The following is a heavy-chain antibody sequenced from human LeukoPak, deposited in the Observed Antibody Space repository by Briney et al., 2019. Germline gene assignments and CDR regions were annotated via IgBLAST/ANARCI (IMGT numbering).Heavy chain of an antibody. CDR1: GFSVINTY. CDR2: LKSKTDGGTT. V-gene: IGHV3-15*01. CDR3: TTVLGTTSTGY. D-gene: IGHD1-1*01. J-gene: IGHJ4*02. Sequence: GGSLRLSCAASGFSVINTYMSWVRQAPGKGLEWVGRLKSKTDGGTTIYAAPVKGRFTISRDDSKNTLFLQMNSLQTEDTAVYYCTTVLGTTSTGYWGQGTLVTVSS.